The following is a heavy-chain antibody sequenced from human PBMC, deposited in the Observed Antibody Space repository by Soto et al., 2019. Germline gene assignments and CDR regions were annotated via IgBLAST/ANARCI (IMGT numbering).Heavy chain of an antibody. V-gene: IGHV4-61*01. Sequence: PSETLSLTCTVSGGSVSSGSYYWSWIRQPPGKGLEWIGYIYYSGSTNYNPSLKSRVTISVDTSKNQFSLKLSSVTAADTAVYYCARGEEYSRDWGQYYFDYWGQGTLVTVSS. J-gene: IGHJ4*02. CDR2: IYYSGST. CDR3: ARGEEYSRDWGQYYFDY. D-gene: IGHD6-6*01. CDR1: GGSVSSGSYY.